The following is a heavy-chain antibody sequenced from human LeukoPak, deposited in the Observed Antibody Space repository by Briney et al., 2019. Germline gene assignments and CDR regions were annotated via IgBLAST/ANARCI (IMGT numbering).Heavy chain of an antibody. Sequence: SETLSLTCTVSGGSISSSSYYWGWIRQPTGKGLEWIGSIYYSGSTNYSPSLKSRVTISVDTSKNQFSLKLRSVTAADTAVYYCARISSSNWYNERGAFDVWGQGTMVTVSS. CDR1: GGSISSSSYY. J-gene: IGHJ3*01. V-gene: IGHV4-39*07. CDR2: IYYSGST. D-gene: IGHD6-13*01. CDR3: ARISSSNWYNERGAFDV.